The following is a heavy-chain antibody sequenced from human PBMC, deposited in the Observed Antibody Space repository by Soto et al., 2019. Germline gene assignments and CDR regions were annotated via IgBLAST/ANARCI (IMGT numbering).Heavy chain of an antibody. J-gene: IGHJ3*02. V-gene: IGHV1-18*01. Sequence: GASVKVSCKASGYTFTSYGISWVRQAPGQGLEWMGWISAYNGNTNYAQKLQGRVTMTTGTSTSTAYMELRSLRSDDTAVYYCARDPVPYYYDSSGYYARPDAFDIWGQGTMVTV. D-gene: IGHD3-22*01. CDR3: ARDPVPYYYDSSGYYARPDAFDI. CDR2: ISAYNGNT. CDR1: GYTFTSYG.